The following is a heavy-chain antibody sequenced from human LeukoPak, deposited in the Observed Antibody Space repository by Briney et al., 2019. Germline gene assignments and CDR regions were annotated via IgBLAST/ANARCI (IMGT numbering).Heavy chain of an antibody. J-gene: IGHJ4*02. V-gene: IGHV1-2*02. CDR1: GYTFTSYG. CDR3: ARVPSTVTTTGYFDY. D-gene: IGHD4-17*01. Sequence: ASVKVSCKASGYTFTSYGISWVRQAPGRGLEWMGWINPNSGGTNYAQKFQGRVTMTRDTSISTAYMEPSRLRSDDTAVYYCARVPSTVTTTGYFDYWGQGTLVTVSS. CDR2: INPNSGGT.